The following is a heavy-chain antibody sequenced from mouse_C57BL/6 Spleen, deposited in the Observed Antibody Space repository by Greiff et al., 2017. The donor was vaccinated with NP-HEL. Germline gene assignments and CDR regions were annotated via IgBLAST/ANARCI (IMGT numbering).Heavy chain of an antibody. Sequence: DVQLQESGPGLVKPSQSLSLTCSVTGYSITSGYYWNWIRQFPGNKLEWMGYISYDGSNNYNPSLKNRIPITRDTSKNQFFLKLKSVTTEDTATYYCARGDYYGSSPWFAYWGQGTLVTVSA. CDR1: GYSITSGYY. CDR2: ISYDGSN. V-gene: IGHV3-6*01. D-gene: IGHD1-1*01. CDR3: ARGDYYGSSPWFAY. J-gene: IGHJ3*01.